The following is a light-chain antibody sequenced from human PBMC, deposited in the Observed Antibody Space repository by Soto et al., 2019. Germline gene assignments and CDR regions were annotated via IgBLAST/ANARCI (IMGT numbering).Light chain of an antibody. J-gene: IGKJ4*01. V-gene: IGKV3-20*01. CDR2: GAS. CDR1: QSVSSRH. CDR3: QQYGSSPKLT. Sequence: EIVLTQSPGTLSLSPGERATLSCRASQSVSSRHLAWYQQKPGQAPRLLIYGASSRATGIPDRLSGSGSGTDFTLTISRLEPEDFAVYYCQQYGSSPKLTFGGGTKVEIK.